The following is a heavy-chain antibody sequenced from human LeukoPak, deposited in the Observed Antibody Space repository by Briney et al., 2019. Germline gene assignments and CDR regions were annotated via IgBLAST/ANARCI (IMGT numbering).Heavy chain of an antibody. J-gene: IGHJ4*02. V-gene: IGHV4-39*07. D-gene: IGHD3-10*01. CDR3: ARRPYYYGSGSSLFDY. Sequence: PSETLSLTCTVSGGSISSGGYYWSWIRQPPGKGLEWIGEINHSGSTNYNPSLKSRVTISVDTSKNQFSLKLSSVTAADTAVYYCARRPYYYGSGSSLFDYWGQGTLVTVSS. CDR2: INHSGST. CDR1: GGSISSGGYY.